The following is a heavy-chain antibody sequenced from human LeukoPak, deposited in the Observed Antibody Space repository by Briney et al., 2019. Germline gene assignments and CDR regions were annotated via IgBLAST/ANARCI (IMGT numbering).Heavy chain of an antibody. V-gene: IGHV4-59*01. Sequence: SETLSLTCTVSGGSISSYYWSWIRQPPGKGLEWIGYIYYSGSTNYNPSLKSRVTISVDTSKNQFSLKLSSVTAADTAVYYCARESAAGLDYWGQGTLVTVSS. D-gene: IGHD6-13*01. CDR2: IYYSGST. J-gene: IGHJ4*02. CDR1: GGSISSYY. CDR3: ARESAAGLDY.